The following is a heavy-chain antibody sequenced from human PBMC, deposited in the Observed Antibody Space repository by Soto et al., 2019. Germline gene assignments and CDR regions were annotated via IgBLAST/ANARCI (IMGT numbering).Heavy chain of an antibody. J-gene: IGHJ6*02. CDR1: GFTFSSYA. CDR3: AKDGPSFGVVHAHMDV. Sequence: GGSLRLSCAASGFTFSSYAMSWVRQAPGKGLEWVSAISGSGGSTYYADSVKGRFTISRDNSKNTLYLQMNSLRAEDTAVYYCAKDGPSFGVVHAHMDVWGQGTTVTVSS. V-gene: IGHV3-23*01. CDR2: ISGSGGST. D-gene: IGHD3-3*01.